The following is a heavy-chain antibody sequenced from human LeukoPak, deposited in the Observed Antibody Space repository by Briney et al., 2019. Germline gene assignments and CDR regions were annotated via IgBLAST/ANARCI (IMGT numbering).Heavy chain of an antibody. CDR1: GFTFSSYS. CDR2: ILYDGSHE. V-gene: IGHV3-30*04. Sequence: QPGGSLRLSCAASGFTFSSYSMHWVRQAPGKGLEWVANILYDGSHEFYAGSVKGRFTISRDNSKNTLYLQINSLKTEDTAVYFCAKEGRWLDSWGQGTLVTVSS. J-gene: IGHJ4*02. CDR3: AKEGRWLDS. D-gene: IGHD4-23*01.